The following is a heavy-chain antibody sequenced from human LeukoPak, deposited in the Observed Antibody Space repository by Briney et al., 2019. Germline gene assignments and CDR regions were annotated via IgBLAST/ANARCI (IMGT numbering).Heavy chain of an antibody. Sequence: SETLSLTCTVSGGSISSSSYYWGWIRQPPGRGLEWIGSIYYSGSTYYNPSLKSRISISVDPSKSQFSLKLTSVTAADTAVYYCATHPLLDYWGQGSLVTVSS. D-gene: IGHD3-16*02. V-gene: IGHV4-39*01. CDR3: ATHPLLDY. CDR2: IYYSGST. CDR1: GGSISSSSYY. J-gene: IGHJ4*02.